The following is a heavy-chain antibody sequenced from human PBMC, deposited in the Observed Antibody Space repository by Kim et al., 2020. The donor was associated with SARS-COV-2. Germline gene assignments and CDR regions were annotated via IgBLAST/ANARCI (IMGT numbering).Heavy chain of an antibody. Sequence: GGSLRLSCAASGFTFSSSGIHWVRQAPGKGLEWVSFISYDGSNRYHADSVKGRFIISRDNSKNTLYLQMNSLRAEDTAVYYCAKDRDRHMDVWGQGTTVTVSS. CDR1: GFTFSSSG. CDR2: ISYDGSNR. CDR3: AKDRDRHMDV. D-gene: IGHD2-21*01. J-gene: IGHJ6*02. V-gene: IGHV3-30*02.